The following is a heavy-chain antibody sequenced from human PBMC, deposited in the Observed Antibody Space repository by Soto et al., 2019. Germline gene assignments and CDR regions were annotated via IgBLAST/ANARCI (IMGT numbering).Heavy chain of an antibody. CDR3: ARVPLSGVAAAEGNWFDP. D-gene: IGHD6-13*01. CDR2: IYYSGST. V-gene: IGHV4-59*01. CDR1: GGSISSYY. Sequence: SETLSLTCTVSGGSISSYYWSWIRQPPGKGLEWIGYIYYSGSTNYNPSLKSRVTISVDTSENQFSLKLSSVTAADTAVYYCARVPLSGVAAAEGNWFDPWGQGTLVTVSS. J-gene: IGHJ5*02.